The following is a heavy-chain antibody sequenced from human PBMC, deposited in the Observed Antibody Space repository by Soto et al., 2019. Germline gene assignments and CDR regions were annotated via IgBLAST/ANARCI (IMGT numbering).Heavy chain of an antibody. CDR1: GYNFFGFH. V-gene: IGHV1-2*02. J-gene: IGHJ4*02. CDR2: VTPGNGDT. D-gene: IGHD1-26*01. CDR3: ARERIAGPFDN. Sequence: ASVKVSCKTSGYNFFGFHTHWVRQAPGQGLEWMGGVTPGNGDTNYAQPFQGRVTLTRDTSIDTAYMDLSGLKSDDTAVYYCARERIAGPFDNWGQGTLVTVSS.